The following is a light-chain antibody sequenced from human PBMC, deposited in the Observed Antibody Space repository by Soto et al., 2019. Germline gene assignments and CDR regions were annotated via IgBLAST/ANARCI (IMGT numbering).Light chain of an antibody. CDR3: SSYAGSSNV. V-gene: IGLV2-8*01. CDR1: SSDVGGYDY. CDR2: EVN. Sequence: QSVLAQPTSVSGSLGQSIAISCTGTSSDVGGYDYVSWHQQHPGKAPKLMIYEVNKRPSGVPDRFSGSKSGNTASLTVSGLQAEDEADYYCSSYAGSSNVFGTGTKLTVL. J-gene: IGLJ1*01.